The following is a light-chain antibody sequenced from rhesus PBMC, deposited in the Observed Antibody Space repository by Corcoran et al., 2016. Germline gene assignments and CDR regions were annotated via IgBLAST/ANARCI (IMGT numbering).Light chain of an antibody. CDR2: YAS. V-gene: IGKV1-37*01. CDR3: QQYNSAPLT. J-gene: IGKJ4*01. Sequence: DIQMTQSPSSLSASVGDTVTITCRASQGISSYLAWYQQKPGKAPKPLIYYASNVESGVPSRFSGSGSGTEITLTISSRQPEDFATYYCQQYNSAPLTFGGGTKVEIK. CDR1: QGISSY.